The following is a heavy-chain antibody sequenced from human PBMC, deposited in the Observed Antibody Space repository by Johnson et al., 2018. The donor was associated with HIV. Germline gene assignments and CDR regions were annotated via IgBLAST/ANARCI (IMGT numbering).Heavy chain of an antibody. J-gene: IGHJ3*02. Sequence: VQLVESGGGLVQPGRSLRLSCGASGFTFDDYAMHWVRQAPGKGLEWVSGISWNSGSIGYADSVKGRFTISRDNAKNSLYLQMNSLRAEDTALYYCAKGLESGSYWEGYAFEIWGQGTMVTVSS. D-gene: IGHD1-26*01. CDR1: GFTFDDYA. CDR2: ISWNSGSI. CDR3: AKGLESGSYWEGYAFEI. V-gene: IGHV3-9*01.